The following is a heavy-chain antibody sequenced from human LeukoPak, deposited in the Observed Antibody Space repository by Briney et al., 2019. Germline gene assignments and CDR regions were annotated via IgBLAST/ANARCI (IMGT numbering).Heavy chain of an antibody. D-gene: IGHD3-16*01. CDR3: ARGWGPFTFDI. V-gene: IGHV3-53*01. J-gene: IGHJ3*02. Sequence: GGSLRLSCAASGFTVSTNYMTWVRQAPGKGLEWVSVIYSGGSTYYADSVKGRFTISRDNFKNTLYLQMNSLRAEDTAVYYCARGWGPFTFDIWGQGTMVTVSS. CDR2: IYSGGST. CDR1: GFTVSTNY.